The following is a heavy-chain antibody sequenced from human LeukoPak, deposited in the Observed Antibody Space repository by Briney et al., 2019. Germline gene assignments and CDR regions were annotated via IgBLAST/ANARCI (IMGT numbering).Heavy chain of an antibody. CDR2: INHSGST. CDR3: ARGSPGVVVPAAIRYYYYGMDV. V-gene: IGHV4-34*01. J-gene: IGHJ6*02. D-gene: IGHD2-2*01. Sequence: SETLSLTCAVYGGSFSGYYWSWIRQPPGKGLEWIGEINHSGSTNYNPSLKSRVTISVDTSKNQFSLKLSSVTAADTAVYYCARGSPGVVVPAAIRYYYYGMDVWGQGTTVTVPS. CDR1: GGSFSGYY.